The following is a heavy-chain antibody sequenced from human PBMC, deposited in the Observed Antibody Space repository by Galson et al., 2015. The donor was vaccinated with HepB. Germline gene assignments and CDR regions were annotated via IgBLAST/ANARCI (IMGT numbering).Heavy chain of an antibody. CDR3: AKLLGYCTNGVCYAFDF. CDR2: ISARDGST. J-gene: IGHJ4*02. CDR1: GFTFSGYA. D-gene: IGHD2-8*01. V-gene: IGHV3-23*01. Sequence: SLRLSCAASGFTFSGYAMSWVRQGPGKGLEWVSSISARDGSTYYADSAKGRFTTSRDSSKNTLYLQMHSLRAEDTAVYYCAKLLGYCTNGVCYAFDFWGQGTLVTVSS.